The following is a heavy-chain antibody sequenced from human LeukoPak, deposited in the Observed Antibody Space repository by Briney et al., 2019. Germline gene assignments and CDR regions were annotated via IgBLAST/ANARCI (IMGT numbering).Heavy chain of an antibody. Sequence: PGGSLRLSCAASGFTFSSYGMHWVRQAPGKGLEWVAVISYDGSNKYYADSVKGRFTISRDNSKNTLHLQMNSLRAEDTAVYYCAREMLAAVAAQSWGQGTLVTVSS. J-gene: IGHJ5*02. CDR2: ISYDGSNK. CDR3: AREMLAAVAAQS. V-gene: IGHV3-30*03. D-gene: IGHD6-19*01. CDR1: GFTFSSYG.